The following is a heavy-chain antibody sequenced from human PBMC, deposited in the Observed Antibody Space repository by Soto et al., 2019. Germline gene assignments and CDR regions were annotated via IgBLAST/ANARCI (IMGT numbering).Heavy chain of an antibody. J-gene: IGHJ6*03. V-gene: IGHV3-11*01. D-gene: IGHD2-15*01. CDR1: GFTFSDYY. Sequence: GGSLRLSCAASGFTFSDYYMSWIRQAPGKGLEWVSYISSSGSTIYYADSVKGRFTISRDNAKNSLYLQMNSLGAEDTAVYYCARGRRDCSGGSCYFAHYMDVWGKGTTVTVSS. CDR2: ISSSGSTI. CDR3: ARGRRDCSGGSCYFAHYMDV.